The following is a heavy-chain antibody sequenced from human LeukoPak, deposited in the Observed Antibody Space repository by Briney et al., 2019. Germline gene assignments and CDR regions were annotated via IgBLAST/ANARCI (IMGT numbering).Heavy chain of an antibody. V-gene: IGHV4-59*01. Sequence: SETLSLTCTVSGGSISSYYWSWIRQPPGKGLEWIGYIYYSGSTNYNPSLKSRVTISVDTSKNQFSLKLSSVTAADTAVYYCARVTGTTQHAFDIWGQGTMVTVSS. CDR1: GGSISSYY. CDR3: ARVTGTTQHAFDI. D-gene: IGHD1-7*01. J-gene: IGHJ3*02. CDR2: IYYSGST.